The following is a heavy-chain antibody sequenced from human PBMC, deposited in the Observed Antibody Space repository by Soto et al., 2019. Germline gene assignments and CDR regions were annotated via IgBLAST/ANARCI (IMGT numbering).Heavy chain of an antibody. D-gene: IGHD2-15*01. Sequence: SETLSLTCTVSGASISSGGYYWSWIRRLPGKGLEWIGYISYSGSTNYNPSLKSRVAISVDTSDNQFSLKLTSVTAADTAVYYCARSAVVGTPLYYFDFWGQGTLVTLSS. V-gene: IGHV4-31*03. J-gene: IGHJ4*01. CDR1: GASISSGGYY. CDR3: ARSAVVGTPLYYFDF. CDR2: ISYSGST.